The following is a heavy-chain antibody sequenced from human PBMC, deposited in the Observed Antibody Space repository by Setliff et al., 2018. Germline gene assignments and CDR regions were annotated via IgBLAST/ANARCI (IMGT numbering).Heavy chain of an antibody. Sequence: SETLSLTCSVSTASMTYYYWSWIRQPPGKGLEWIGHVYDTGSTKYSPSLKGRVTISMDTSVNEFSLRLTSVTAADTAIYYCASRDYYDNRGSLDFWGQGTLVTVSS. D-gene: IGHD3-22*01. V-gene: IGHV4-59*08. CDR3: ASRDYYDNRGSLDF. CDR1: TASMTYYY. CDR2: VYDTGST. J-gene: IGHJ4*02.